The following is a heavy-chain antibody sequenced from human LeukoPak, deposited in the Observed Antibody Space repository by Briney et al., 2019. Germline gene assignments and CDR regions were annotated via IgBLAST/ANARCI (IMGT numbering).Heavy chain of an antibody. J-gene: IGHJ5*02. Sequence: SETLSLTCAVYGGSFSGYYWSWIRQPPGKGLEWIGEINHSGSTNYNPSLKSRVTISVDTSKNQFSLKLSSVTAADTAVYYCARGSLGVAHTDPRCFDPWGQGTLVTVSS. V-gene: IGHV4-34*01. CDR1: GGSFSGYY. CDR3: ARGSLGVAHTDPRCFDP. D-gene: IGHD3-3*01. CDR2: INHSGST.